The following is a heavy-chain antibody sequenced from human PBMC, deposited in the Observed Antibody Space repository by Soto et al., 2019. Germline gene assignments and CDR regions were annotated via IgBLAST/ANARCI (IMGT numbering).Heavy chain of an antibody. Sequence: GGSLRLSCAASGFTFTSYGMHWVSQAPGKGLEWVAAISYDGSEKYYADSVKGRFTISRDNSKNTQYLQMNNLRPEDTAVYYCTKGHVVRGDWGQGARVTVSS. CDR2: ISYDGSEK. CDR1: GFTFTSYG. J-gene: IGHJ4*02. D-gene: IGHD3-10*01. CDR3: TKGHVVRGD. V-gene: IGHV3-30*18.